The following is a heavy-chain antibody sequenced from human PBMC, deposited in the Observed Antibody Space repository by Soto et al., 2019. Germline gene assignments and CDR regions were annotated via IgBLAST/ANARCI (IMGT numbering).Heavy chain of an antibody. D-gene: IGHD3-22*01. CDR3: ALRSMAVVPEY. Sequence: QVQLQESGPGLVKPSETLSLTCAVSGDSISSYYCMWIRQPPGKGLESIGYLYYGRSANYHPSLRSRVTLSVAPSTNQCSLTLSSMPAADTAVYYCALRSMAVVPEYWGQGTLVTFSS. CDR1: GDSISSYY. CDR2: LYYGRSA. V-gene: IGHV4-59*01. J-gene: IGHJ4*02.